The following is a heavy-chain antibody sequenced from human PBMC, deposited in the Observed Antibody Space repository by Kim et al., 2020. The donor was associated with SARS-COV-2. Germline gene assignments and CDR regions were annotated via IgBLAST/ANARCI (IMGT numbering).Heavy chain of an antibody. CDR3: ARWDGGYVAY. D-gene: IGHD5-12*01. Sequence: QAPGQGLEWMGWISAYNGNTNYAQKLQGRVTMTTDTSTSTAYMELRSLRSDDTAVYYCARWDGGYVAYWGQGTLVTVSS. CDR2: ISAYNGNT. V-gene: IGHV1-18*01. J-gene: IGHJ4*02.